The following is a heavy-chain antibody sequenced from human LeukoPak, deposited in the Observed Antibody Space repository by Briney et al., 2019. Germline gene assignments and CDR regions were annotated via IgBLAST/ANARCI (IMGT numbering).Heavy chain of an antibody. J-gene: IGHJ4*02. D-gene: IGHD6-13*01. CDR3: ARGIAAADIDY. V-gene: IGHV7-4-1*02. CDR1: GYTFTSYA. Sequence: ASVKVSCKASGYTFTSYAMNWVRQAPGQGLEWMGWINTNTGNPTYTQGFTGRFVFSLDTSVSTAYLQVSSLKAEDTAVYYCARGIAAADIDYWGQGTLVTVSS. CDR2: INTNTGNP.